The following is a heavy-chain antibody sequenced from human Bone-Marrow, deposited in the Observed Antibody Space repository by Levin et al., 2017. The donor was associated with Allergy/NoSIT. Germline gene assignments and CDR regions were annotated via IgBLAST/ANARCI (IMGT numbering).Heavy chain of an antibody. J-gene: IGHJ3*01. Sequence: QAGESLKISCAASGFNFDDYAMHWVRQAPGKGLEWVSGISWDSRKIDYADSVKGRFTISRDNAKSSLYLQMNSLRAEDTALYYCAKVRGDEDAFHVWGQGTMVTVSS. D-gene: IGHD3-16*01. CDR3: AKVRGDEDAFHV. V-gene: IGHV3-9*01. CDR1: GFNFDDYA. CDR2: ISWDSRKI.